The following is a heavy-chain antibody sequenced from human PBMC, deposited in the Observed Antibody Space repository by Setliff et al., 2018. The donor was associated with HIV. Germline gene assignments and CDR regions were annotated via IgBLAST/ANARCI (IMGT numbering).Heavy chain of an antibody. CDR1: PESISSNNYY. CDR2: IYYDGRT. D-gene: IGHD3-16*01. CDR3: ARGGAVSADFDS. J-gene: IGHJ5*01. V-gene: IGHV4-39*07. Sequence: SETLSLTCTVSPESISSNNYYWHWMRQPPGKGLEWIGSIYYDGRTFYKPSLKSRLTISVDTSKNQFSLSLNSVTAADTAVYFCARGGAVSADFDSWGQGTLVTVSS.